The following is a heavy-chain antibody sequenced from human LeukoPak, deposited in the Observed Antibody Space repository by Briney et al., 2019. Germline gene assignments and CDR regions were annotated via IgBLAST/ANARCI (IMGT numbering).Heavy chain of an antibody. Sequence: PGGSLRLSCVTSGFTFSGYWMHWVRQGPEKGLELVSRIDNDGHGIIYADSVKGRFTTSRDNVKNTLYLQMNSLRVEDTAMYYCAAGGGWDPSFGVVTHIDAWGEGTTVVVS. CDR1: GFTFSGYW. CDR2: IDNDGHGI. V-gene: IGHV3-74*01. CDR3: AAGGGWDPSFGVVTHIDA. J-gene: IGHJ6*03. D-gene: IGHD3-3*01.